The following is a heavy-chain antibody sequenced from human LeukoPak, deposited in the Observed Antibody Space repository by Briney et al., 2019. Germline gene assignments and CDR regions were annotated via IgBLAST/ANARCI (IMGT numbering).Heavy chain of an antibody. D-gene: IGHD3-10*01. CDR2: MNPNSGNT. CDR3: ARSRVTMVHRDWFDP. Sequence: AASVKVSCKASGYTFTSYDINWVRQATGQGLEWMGWMNPNSGNTGYAQKFQGRVTMTRNTSISTAYMELSSLRSEDTAVYYCARSRVTMVHRDWFDPWGQGTLVTVSS. V-gene: IGHV1-8*01. J-gene: IGHJ5*02. CDR1: GYTFTSYD.